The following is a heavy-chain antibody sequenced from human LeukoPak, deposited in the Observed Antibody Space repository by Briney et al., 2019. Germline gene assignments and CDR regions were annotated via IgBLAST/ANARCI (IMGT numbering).Heavy chain of an antibody. CDR3: ARHSDYDILTGPNDY. CDR1: GFTVSSNS. Sequence: PGGSLRLSCTVSGFTVSSNSMSWVRQAPGKGLEWVSSISTSSSYKYYADSLKGRSTISRDNAKNSLYLQMNSLGAEDTAVYYCARHSDYDILTGPNDYWGQGTLVTVSS. V-gene: IGHV3-21*01. J-gene: IGHJ4*02. D-gene: IGHD3-9*01. CDR2: ISTSSSYK.